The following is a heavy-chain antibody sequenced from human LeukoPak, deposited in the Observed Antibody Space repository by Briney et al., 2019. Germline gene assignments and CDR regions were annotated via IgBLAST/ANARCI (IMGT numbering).Heavy chain of an antibody. CDR1: GITFSSYG. J-gene: IGHJ6*03. V-gene: IGHV3-21*01. D-gene: IGHD6-19*01. CDR2: ISSSSSYI. Sequence: GGSLRLSCAASGITFSSYGMSWVRQAPGKGLEWVSSISSSSSYIYYADSVKGRFTISRDNAKNSLYLQMNSLRAEDTAVYYCPSSGRSGGNYYYYYYMDVWGKGTTVTVSS. CDR3: PSSGRSGGNYYYYYYMDV.